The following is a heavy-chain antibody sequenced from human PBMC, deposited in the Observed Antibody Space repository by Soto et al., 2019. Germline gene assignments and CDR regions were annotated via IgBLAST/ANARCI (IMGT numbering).Heavy chain of an antibody. CDR2: IGGRGNSA. Sequence: EVQVSESGGGLVRPGGSLRLSCAASGCIVTNYAMNWVRQAPGKGLEWVSVIGGRGNSAYYADSVQGRFTISRDNSKNTLSLQMSSLTADDAAIYYCVREGSGSFYFWGRGTMVTVSS. CDR1: GCIVTNYA. V-gene: IGHV3-23*01. D-gene: IGHD6-19*01. CDR3: VREGSGSFYF. J-gene: IGHJ3*01.